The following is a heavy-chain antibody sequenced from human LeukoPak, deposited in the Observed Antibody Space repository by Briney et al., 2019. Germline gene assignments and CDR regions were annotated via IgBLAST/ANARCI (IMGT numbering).Heavy chain of an antibody. D-gene: IGHD3-16*01. CDR3: AKGTGGNYFDY. Sequence: PGGSLRLSCAASGFTFSSYAMSWVRQAPGKGLEWVSGISGSGGRRYYADSVKGRFTISRDNSKNTLFLQMNSLRAEDTAVYYCAKGTGGNYFDYWGQGTLVTVSS. J-gene: IGHJ4*02. V-gene: IGHV3-23*01. CDR1: GFTFSSYA. CDR2: ISGSGGRR.